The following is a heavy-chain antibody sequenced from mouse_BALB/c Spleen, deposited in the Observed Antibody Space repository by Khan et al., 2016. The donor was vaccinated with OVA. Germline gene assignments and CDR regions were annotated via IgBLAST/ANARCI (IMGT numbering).Heavy chain of an antibody. CDR3: ARAYYMYDGYYAMDY. CDR1: GFSLSRYN. D-gene: IGHD2-14*01. J-gene: IGHJ4*01. CDR2: IWGGGGT. Sequence: VQLQESGPGLVAPSQSLSITCTVSGFSLSRYNIHWVRQPPGKGLEWLGMIWGGGGTDYNSTLKSRLSIRKDNSKSQVLLKMNSLQTDDTAIYYCARAYYMYDGYYAMDYWGQGTSVTVSS. V-gene: IGHV2-6-4*01.